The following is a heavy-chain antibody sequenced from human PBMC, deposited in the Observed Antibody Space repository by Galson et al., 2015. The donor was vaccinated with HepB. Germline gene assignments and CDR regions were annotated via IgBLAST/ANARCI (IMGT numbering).Heavy chain of an antibody. CDR1: GYTFTSYD. V-gene: IGHV1-8*01. CDR2: MNPNSGNT. D-gene: IGHD1-26*01. J-gene: IGHJ6*02. Sequence: SVKVSCKASGYTFTSYDINWVRQATGQGLEWMGWMNPNSGNTGYAQKFQGRVTMTRNTSISTAYMELSSLRSEDTAVYYCARAISGSYGLGMDVWGQGTTVTVSS. CDR3: ARAISGSYGLGMDV.